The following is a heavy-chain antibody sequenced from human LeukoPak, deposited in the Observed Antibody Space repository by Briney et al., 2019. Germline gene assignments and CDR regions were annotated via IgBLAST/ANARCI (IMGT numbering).Heavy chain of an antibody. V-gene: IGHV3-9*01. CDR2: ISWNSGSI. CDR3: AKARRGYSYGIFDY. J-gene: IGHJ4*02. D-gene: IGHD5-18*01. Sequence: GISWNSGSIGYAASVKGRFTISRDNAKNSLYLQMNSLRAEDTALYYCAKARRGYSYGIFDYWGQGTLVTVSS.